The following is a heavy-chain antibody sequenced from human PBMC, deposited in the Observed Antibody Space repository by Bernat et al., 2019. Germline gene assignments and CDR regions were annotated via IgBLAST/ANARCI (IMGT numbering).Heavy chain of an antibody. CDR3: EKEGGLPGNEKYGFDV. CDR2: LTNSGDNT. V-gene: IGHV3-23*01. CDR1: GFTFSSYA. D-gene: IGHD1-26*01. Sequence: EVQLLESGGDLAQPGGSLRLSCAASGFTFSSYAMAWVRQAPGKGLEWVSSLTNSGDNTYYSDSVKGRFTISRDNSKGTLYLQMSSLRDEDTAIYYCEKEGGLPGNEKYGFDVWGQGTTVTVAS. J-gene: IGHJ6*02.